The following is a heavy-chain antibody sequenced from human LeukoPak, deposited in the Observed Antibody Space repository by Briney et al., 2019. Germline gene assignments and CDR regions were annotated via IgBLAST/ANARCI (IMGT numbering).Heavy chain of an antibody. CDR2: INHSGST. D-gene: IGHD6-13*01. J-gene: IGHJ4*02. CDR1: GGSFSDYY. V-gene: IGHV4-34*01. Sequence: SETLSLTCAVYGGSFSDYYRSWIRQPPGKGLEWIGEINHSGSTNYNPSLKSRVTISVDTSKNQFSLKLSSVTAADTAVYYCARGRVFGDSSWYSDFDYWGQGTLVTVSS. CDR3: ARGRVFGDSSWYSDFDY.